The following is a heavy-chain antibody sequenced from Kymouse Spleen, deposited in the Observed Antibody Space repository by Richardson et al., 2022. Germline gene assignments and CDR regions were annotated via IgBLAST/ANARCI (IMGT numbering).Heavy chain of an antibody. Sequence: QVQLVESGGGVVQPGRSLRLSCAASGFTFSSYGMHWVRQAPGKGLEWVAVISYDGSNKYYADSVKGRFTISRDNSKNTLYLQMNSLRAEDTAVYYCAKDGIAVAGTFDYWGQGTLVTVSS. CDR2: ISYDGSNK. D-gene: IGHD6-19*01. CDR1: GFTFSSYG. CDR3: AKDGIAVAGTFDY. J-gene: IGHJ4*02. V-gene: IGHV3-30*18.